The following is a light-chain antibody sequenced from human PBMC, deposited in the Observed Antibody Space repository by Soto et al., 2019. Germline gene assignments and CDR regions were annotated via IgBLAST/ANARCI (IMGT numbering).Light chain of an antibody. CDR1: QSLSRN. V-gene: IGKV3-15*01. CDR2: GAS. CDR3: QHYNDWPPAFT. J-gene: IGKJ3*01. Sequence: EILRTQSPATLSVSPGERATLSCRASQSLSRNLAWYQQKPGQAPRLLIYGASTRASGIPARLSGSGSGTEFALTISRLHSEDFALYYCQHYNDWPPAFTFGAGTKVDL.